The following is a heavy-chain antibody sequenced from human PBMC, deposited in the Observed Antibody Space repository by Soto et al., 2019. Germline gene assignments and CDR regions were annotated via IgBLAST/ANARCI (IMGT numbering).Heavy chain of an antibody. CDR3: AKDRGAARLSDYFDY. CDR1: GFSFSDYA. D-gene: IGHD6-6*01. CDR2: ISLTGDST. V-gene: IGHV3-23*01. Sequence: GGSLRLSCAASGFSFSDYAMSWVRQAPGKGLEWVSSISLTGDSTYYADSVKGRFDISRDNFESTLYLQMNGLRAEDTAVYYCAKDRGAARLSDYFDYWGQGALVTV. J-gene: IGHJ4*02.